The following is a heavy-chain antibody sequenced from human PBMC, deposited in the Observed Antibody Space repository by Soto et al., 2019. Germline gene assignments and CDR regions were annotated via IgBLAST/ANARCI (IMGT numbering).Heavy chain of an antibody. D-gene: IGHD2-2*01. J-gene: IGHJ6*02. CDR2: INPSGGST. CDR3: ASTVVPAPGGYYYYGMDV. V-gene: IGHV1-46*01. CDR1: GYTFTSYY. Sequence: GASVKVSFKASGYTFTSYYMHWVRQAPGQGLEWMGIINPSGGSTSYAQKCQGRVTMTRDTSTSTVYMELSSLRSEDTAVYYCASTVVPAPGGYYYYGMDVWGQGTTVTVS.